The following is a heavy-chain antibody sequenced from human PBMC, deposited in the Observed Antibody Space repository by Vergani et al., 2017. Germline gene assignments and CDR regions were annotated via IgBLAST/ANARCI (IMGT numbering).Heavy chain of an antibody. D-gene: IGHD3-10*01. V-gene: IGHV4-34*01. CDR2: INHSGST. Sequence: QVQLQQWGAGLLKPSETLSLTCAVYGGSFSGYYWSWIRQPPGKGLEWIGEINHSGSTNYNPSLKSRGTISVDTSKNQFSLKLSSVPAADTAVYYCARFGGFGRPRKKHYYYYGMDVWGQGTTVTVSS. CDR1: GGSFSGYY. J-gene: IGHJ6*02. CDR3: ARFGGFGRPRKKHYYYYGMDV.